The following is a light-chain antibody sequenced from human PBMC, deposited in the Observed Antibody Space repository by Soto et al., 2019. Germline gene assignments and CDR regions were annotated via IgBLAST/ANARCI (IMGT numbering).Light chain of an antibody. V-gene: IGLV2-11*01. CDR1: SSDVGSYRY. CDR3: CSYADSYTWV. Sequence: QSVLTQPRSVSGSPGQSVTISCTGTSSDVGSYRYVSWYQQHPGKAPKLIIYDVNRRPSEVPDRFFASKSGNTASLTISGLQAEDEADYYCCSYADSYTWVFGGGTEVTV. CDR2: DVN. J-gene: IGLJ3*02.